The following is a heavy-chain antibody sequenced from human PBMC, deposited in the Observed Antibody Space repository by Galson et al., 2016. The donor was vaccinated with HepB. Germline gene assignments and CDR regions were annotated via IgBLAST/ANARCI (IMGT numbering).Heavy chain of an antibody. D-gene: IGHD3-10*01. CDR2: MSPTGDNT. CDR3: ARGNKTMIRGVYSYHLDV. J-gene: IGHJ6*02. V-gene: IGHV1-8*01. Sequence: SVKVSCKASGNTFTTYDISWVRQATGQGLEWMGWMSPTGDNTGYAQKFQGRVTMTRDTSISTAYMELSSLTSEDTAVYYCARGNKTMIRGVYSYHLDVWGQGTTVTVSS. CDR1: GNTFTTYD.